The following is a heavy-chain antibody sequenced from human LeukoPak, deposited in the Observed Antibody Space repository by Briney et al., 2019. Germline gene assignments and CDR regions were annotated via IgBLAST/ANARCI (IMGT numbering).Heavy chain of an antibody. CDR2: IIPILGIA. J-gene: IGHJ5*02. D-gene: IGHD4-17*01. Sequence: GSSVKVSCKASGGTFSSYAISWVRQAPGQGLEWMGRIIPILGIANYAQKFQGRVTITADKSTSTAYMELSSLRSEDTAVYYCARDMDYGVGGKWFDPWGQGTLVTVSS. CDR3: ARDMDYGVGGKWFDP. CDR1: GGTFSSYA. V-gene: IGHV1-69*04.